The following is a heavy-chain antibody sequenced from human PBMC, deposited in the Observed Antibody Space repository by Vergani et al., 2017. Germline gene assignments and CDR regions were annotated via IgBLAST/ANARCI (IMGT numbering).Heavy chain of an antibody. D-gene: IGHD3-9*01. CDR2: IYPGDSDT. CDR3: ARLPYDILTGYYADY. V-gene: IGHV5-51*01. CDR1: GYSFTSYW. Sequence: EVQLVQSGAEVKTPGESLKISCKGSGYSFTSYWIGLVRQMPGKGLEWMGIIYPGDSDTRYSPSFQGQVTISADKSISTAYLQWSSLKASDTAMYYCARLPYDILTGYYADYWGQGTLVTVSS. J-gene: IGHJ4*02.